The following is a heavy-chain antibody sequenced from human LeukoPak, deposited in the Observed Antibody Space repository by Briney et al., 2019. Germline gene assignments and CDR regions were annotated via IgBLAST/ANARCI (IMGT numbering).Heavy chain of an antibody. CDR1: GGSISSGGYY. V-gene: IGHV4-31*03. CDR2: IYYSGST. CDR3: ARVYYYDSSGYPVFDY. J-gene: IGHJ4*02. D-gene: IGHD3-22*01. Sequence: SETLSLTCTVSGGSISSGGYYWSWIRQHPGKGLEWIGSIYYSGSTNYNPSLQGRVTISLDTSRNQFSLKLSSVTAADTAVYYCARVYYYDSSGYPVFDYWGQGTLVTVSS.